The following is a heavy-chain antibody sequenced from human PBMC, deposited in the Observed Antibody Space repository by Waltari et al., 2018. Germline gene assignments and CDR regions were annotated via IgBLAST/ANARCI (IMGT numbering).Heavy chain of an antibody. Sequence: QVQLVQSGAEVKKPGASVKVSCKASGYTFTGYYMHWVRQAPGQGLEWMGRSNPNNGGKNEAKKFQGRVTMTRDTSISTADVELSRLGSDETAVYYCARDSPLPRDYWGQGTLVTVSS. CDR1: GYTFTGYY. CDR3: ARDSPLPRDY. J-gene: IGHJ4*02. V-gene: IGHV1-2*06. CDR2: SNPNNGGK.